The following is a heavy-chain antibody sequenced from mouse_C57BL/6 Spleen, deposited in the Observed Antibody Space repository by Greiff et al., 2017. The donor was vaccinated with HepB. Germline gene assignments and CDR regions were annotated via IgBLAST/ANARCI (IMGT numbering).Heavy chain of an antibody. V-gene: IGHV1-59*01. CDR3: ARTEGY. CDR1: GYTFTSYW. CDR2: IDPSDSYT. J-gene: IGHJ2*01. Sequence: VQLQQPGAELVRPGTSVKLSCKASGYTFTSYWMHWVKQRPGQGLEWIGVIDPSDSYTNYNQKFKGKATLTVDTASSTAYMQLSSLTSEDSAVYYCARTEGYWGQGTTLTVSS.